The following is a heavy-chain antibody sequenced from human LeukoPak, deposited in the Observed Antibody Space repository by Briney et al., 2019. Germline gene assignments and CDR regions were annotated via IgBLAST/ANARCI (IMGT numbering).Heavy chain of an antibody. Sequence: SGTLSLTCAVYGGSFSGYYWSWIRQPPGKGLEWIGEINHSGSTNYNPSLKSRVTISVDTSKNQFSLKLSSVTAADTAVYYCAREKSRGWGRSLYFDYWGQGTLVTVSS. CDR3: AREKSRGWGRSLYFDY. D-gene: IGHD6-19*01. V-gene: IGHV4-34*01. CDR1: GGSFSGYY. J-gene: IGHJ4*02. CDR2: INHSGST.